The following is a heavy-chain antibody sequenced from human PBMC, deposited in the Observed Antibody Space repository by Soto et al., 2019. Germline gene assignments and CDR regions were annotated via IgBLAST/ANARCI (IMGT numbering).Heavy chain of an antibody. J-gene: IGHJ6*02. CDR1: GYSFTSYW. V-gene: IGHV5-51*01. CDR3: GSCSYYYFYGMDV. Sequence: GESLKISCKGSGYSFTSYWIGWVRQMPGKGLEWMGIIYPGDSDTRYSPSFQGQVTISADKSISTAYLQWSSLKASDTAIYYCGSCSYYYFYGMDVWGQGTTVTVS. CDR2: IYPGDSDT. D-gene: IGHD2-2*01.